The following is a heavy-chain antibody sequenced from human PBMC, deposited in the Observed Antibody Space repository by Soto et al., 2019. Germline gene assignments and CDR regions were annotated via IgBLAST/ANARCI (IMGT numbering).Heavy chain of an antibody. D-gene: IGHD2-8*01. Sequence: SVKVSCKASGDGFRSYGINWVRQAPGQGLEWMGGIIPISGTTNYAQKFQGRVAITADESTDTVYMELSRLRSEDTAVYFCARVRCFNGLCHTADYGMDVWGQGTTVTVSS. CDR1: GDGFRSYG. CDR3: ARVRCFNGLCHTADYGMDV. V-gene: IGHV1-69*13. CDR2: IIPISGTT. J-gene: IGHJ6*02.